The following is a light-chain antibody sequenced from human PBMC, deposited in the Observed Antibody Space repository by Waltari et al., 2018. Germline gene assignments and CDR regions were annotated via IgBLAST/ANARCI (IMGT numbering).Light chain of an antibody. V-gene: IGLV2-14*03. CDR1: SSDVGGYNY. CDR3: SSYISSSTREL. CDR2: DVL. J-gene: IGLJ2*01. Sequence: QSALTQPASVSGSPGQSITISCTGTSSDVGGYNYVSWYQQNPGKAPKPMIYDVLNRPSGVSNRFSGSKSGNTASLTISGLQAQDEADYYCSSYISSSTRELFGGGTSLTVL.